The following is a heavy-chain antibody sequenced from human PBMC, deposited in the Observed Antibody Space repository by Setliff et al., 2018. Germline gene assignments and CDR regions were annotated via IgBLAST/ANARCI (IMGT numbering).Heavy chain of an antibody. J-gene: IGHJ6*04. D-gene: IGHD6-13*01. Sequence: GSLRLSCEASGFTFSDNGMAWVRQSPGMGLEWVASISSSSTKIFYAATVRGRFNISRDNAKNSLYLQMDSLRAEDTAVYYCARAKMEESGKAPAGMDVWGKGTTVTVSS. CDR3: ARAKMEESGKAPAGMDV. V-gene: IGHV3-21*06. CDR2: ISSSSTKI. CDR1: GFTFSDNG.